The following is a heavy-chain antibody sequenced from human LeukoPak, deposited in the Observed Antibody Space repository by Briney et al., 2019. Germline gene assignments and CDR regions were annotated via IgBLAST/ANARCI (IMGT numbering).Heavy chain of an antibody. V-gene: IGHV1-69*05. D-gene: IGHD2-15*01. CDR3: ARSNIVVVVAARQGAFDI. CDR1: GGTFSSYA. CDR2: IIPIFGTA. J-gene: IGHJ3*02. Sequence: SVKVSCKASGGTFSSYAISWVRQAPGQGLERMGGIIPIFGTANYAQKFQGRVTITTDESTSTAYMELSGLRSEDTAVYYCARSNIVVVVAARQGAFDIWGQGTMVTVSS.